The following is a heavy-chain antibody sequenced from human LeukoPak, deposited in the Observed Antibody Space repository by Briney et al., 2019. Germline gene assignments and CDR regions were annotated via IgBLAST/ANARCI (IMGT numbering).Heavy chain of an antibody. Sequence: SETLSLTCDVSGGSIDSTNWWNWVRQPPGKGLEWIGEIHHDGRINYNPSLKSRVTLSVDKSKKQFSLKLSSVTAADTAVYYCVTYYFDSSGPKKNYWGQGTLVTVSS. D-gene: IGHD3-22*01. CDR1: GGSIDSTNW. V-gene: IGHV4/OR15-8*01. J-gene: IGHJ4*02. CDR2: IHHDGRI. CDR3: VTYYFDSSGPKKNY.